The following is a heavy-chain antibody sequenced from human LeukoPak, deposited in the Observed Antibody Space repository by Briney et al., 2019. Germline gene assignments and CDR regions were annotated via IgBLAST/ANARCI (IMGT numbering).Heavy chain of an antibody. CDR2: IWYDGSNK. CDR1: GFTFSSYG. D-gene: IGHD3-22*01. J-gene: IGHJ4*02. CDR3: ARDRYXSSGPIDY. V-gene: IGHV3-33*01. Sequence: GGSLRLSCAASGFTFSSYGMHWVRQAPGKGLEWVAVIWYDGSNKYYADSVKSRFTISRDNSKNTLYLQMNSLRAEDTAVYYCARDRYXSSGPIDYWGQGTLVTVSS.